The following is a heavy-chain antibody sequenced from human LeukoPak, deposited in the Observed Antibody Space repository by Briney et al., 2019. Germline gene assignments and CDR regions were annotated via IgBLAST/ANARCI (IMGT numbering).Heavy chain of an antibody. J-gene: IGHJ5*02. D-gene: IGHD5-24*01. CDR2: IKEDGSIE. CDR3: VSQQLAPP. Sequence: GGSLRLSCAASGFTFSTYWMICVRQAPGKGPEWVANIKEDGSIEDYVDSVRGRFTVSRDNAKNSLYLQMNSLRVEDTAVYYCVSQQLAPPWGQGTPVTVSS. V-gene: IGHV3-7*01. CDR1: GFTFSTYW.